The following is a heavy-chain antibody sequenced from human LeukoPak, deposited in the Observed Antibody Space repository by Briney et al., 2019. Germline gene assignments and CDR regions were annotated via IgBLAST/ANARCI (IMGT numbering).Heavy chain of an antibody. CDR2: INPNSGGT. D-gene: IGHD3-22*01. CDR1: GYMLARYG. CDR3: AMIAQEGFDY. J-gene: IGHJ4*02. Sequence: GASVKVSCAASGYMLARYGMSWVRQAPGQGLEWMGWINPNSGGTNYAQKFQGRVTMTRDTSISTAYMELSRLRSDDTAVYYCAMIAQEGFDYWGQGTLVTVSS. V-gene: IGHV1-2*02.